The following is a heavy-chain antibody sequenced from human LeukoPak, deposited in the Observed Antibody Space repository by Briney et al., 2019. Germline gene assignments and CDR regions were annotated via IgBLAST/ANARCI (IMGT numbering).Heavy chain of an antibody. Sequence: QPGRSLRLSCAASGFTFSSYAMRWVRQAPGKGLEWVAVISYDGSNKYYADSVKGRFTISRDNSKNTLYLQMNSLRAEDTAVYFCASGKYRYGDNWFDPWGQGTLVTVSS. CDR3: ASGKYRYGDNWFDP. J-gene: IGHJ5*02. CDR1: GFTFSSYA. CDR2: ISYDGSNK. V-gene: IGHV3-30*04. D-gene: IGHD5-18*01.